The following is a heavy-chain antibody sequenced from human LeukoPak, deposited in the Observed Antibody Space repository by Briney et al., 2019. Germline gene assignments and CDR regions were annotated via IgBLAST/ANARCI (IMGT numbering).Heavy chain of an antibody. CDR3: AKAPVTTCRGAFCYPFDY. Sequence: GGSLRLSCAASGFTFSTYGMHWVRQAPGKGLEWVAVIRYDGSSKYYADSMKGRFTISRDSSKNTLFLQMNRLRPEDAAVYYCAKAPVTTCRGAFCYPFDYWGLGTLVTVSS. CDR1: GFTFSTYG. D-gene: IGHD2-15*01. CDR2: IRYDGSSK. V-gene: IGHV3-30*02. J-gene: IGHJ4*02.